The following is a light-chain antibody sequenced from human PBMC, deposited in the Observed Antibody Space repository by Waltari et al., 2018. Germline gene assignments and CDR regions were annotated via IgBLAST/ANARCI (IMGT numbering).Light chain of an antibody. CDR3: CSYAGSSTWV. V-gene: IGLV2-23*01. Sequence: QSALTQPASVSGSPGQSITISCTGCSNNVGNNNLVSWYRQYPGKAAKLMIYDDTKRPSAVSNRFSGSKSGHTASLTISELQAADEADYYCCSYAGSSTWVFGAGTKVTVL. J-gene: IGLJ3*02. CDR1: SNNVGNNNL. CDR2: DDT.